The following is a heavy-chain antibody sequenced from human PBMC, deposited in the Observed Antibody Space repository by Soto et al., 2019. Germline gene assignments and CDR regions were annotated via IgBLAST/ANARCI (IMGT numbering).Heavy chain of an antibody. V-gene: IGHV3-48*02. CDR3: ARDSNRGPRGGESYYYYYGMDV. D-gene: IGHD3-16*01. CDR2: ISSSSSTI. CDR1: GFTFSSYS. J-gene: IGHJ6*02. Sequence: PVGSLRLSCAASGFTFSSYSMNWVRQAPGKVLEWVSYISSSSSTIYYADSLKVRFTISRDNAKNSLYLQMNSLRDEDTAVYYCARDSNRGPRGGESYYYYYGMDVWGQGTTVTVSS.